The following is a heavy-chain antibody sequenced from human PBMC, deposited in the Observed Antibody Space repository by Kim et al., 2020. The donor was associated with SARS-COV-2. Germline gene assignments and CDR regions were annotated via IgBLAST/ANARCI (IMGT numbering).Heavy chain of an antibody. J-gene: IGHJ4*02. CDR3: ANVAGNY. D-gene: IGHD6-19*01. Sequence: GGVTYYAAAVKGRFTISRDNSKNTAYLQMNSLGADDTAVYYWANVAGNYWGQGTLVTVSS. V-gene: IGHV3-23*01. CDR2: GGVT.